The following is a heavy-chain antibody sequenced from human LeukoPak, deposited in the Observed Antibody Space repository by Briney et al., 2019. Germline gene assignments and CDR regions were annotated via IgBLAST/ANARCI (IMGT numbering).Heavy chain of an antibody. J-gene: IGHJ5*02. CDR1: GYTFTSYG. CDR3: ARDLPGIAVAVSWFDP. V-gene: IGHV1-18*01. D-gene: IGHD6-19*01. CDR2: ISAYNGNT. Sequence: ASVKVSCKASGYTFTSYGISWVRQAPGQGLEWMGWISAYNGNTNYAQKLQGRVTITADKSTSTAYMELSSLRSEDTAVYYCARDLPGIAVAVSWFDPWGQGTLVTVSS.